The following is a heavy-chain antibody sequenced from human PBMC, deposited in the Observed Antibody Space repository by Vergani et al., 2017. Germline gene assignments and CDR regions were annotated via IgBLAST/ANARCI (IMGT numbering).Heavy chain of an antibody. D-gene: IGHD6-13*01. CDR1: GSTFTGYY. CDR2: INPNSGGT. CDR3: AREGSSSAGHFDY. Sequence: QVQLVQSGAEVKKPGASVKVSCKASGSTFTGYYMNWVRQAPGQGREWMGWINPNSGGTNYAQKFQGRVTMTRETTISTAYMELSRLRSDDTAVYYCAREGSSSAGHFDYWGQGTLVTVSS. J-gene: IGHJ4*02. V-gene: IGHV1-2*02.